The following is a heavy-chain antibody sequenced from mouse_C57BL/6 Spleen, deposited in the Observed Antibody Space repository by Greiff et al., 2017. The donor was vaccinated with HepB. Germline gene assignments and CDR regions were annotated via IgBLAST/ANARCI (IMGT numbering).Heavy chain of an antibody. CDR2: IYPGSGNT. D-gene: IGHD2-5*01. CDR1: GYTFTDYY. CDR3: ARWEDSNGFAY. V-gene: IGHV1-76*01. Sequence: VKLMESGAELVRPGASVKLSCKASGYTFTDYYINWVKQRPGQGLEWIARIYPGSGNTYYNEKFKGKATLTAEKSSSTAYMQLSSLTSEDSAVYFCARWEDSNGFAYWGQGTLVTVSA. J-gene: IGHJ3*01.